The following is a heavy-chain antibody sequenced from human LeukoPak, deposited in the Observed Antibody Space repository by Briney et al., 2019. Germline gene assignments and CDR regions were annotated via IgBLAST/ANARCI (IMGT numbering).Heavy chain of an antibody. V-gene: IGHV1-8*02. CDR3: ARGFRDSSGRKPDY. J-gene: IGHJ4*02. CDR1: GYTFTSYG. Sequence: GASVKVSCKASGYTFTSYGISWVRQATGQGLEWMGWMNPNSGNTGYAQKFQDRVTMTRNTSIKTAYMELSSLRSEDMAVYYCARGFRDSSGRKPDYWGQGTLVTVSS. D-gene: IGHD3-22*01. CDR2: MNPNSGNT.